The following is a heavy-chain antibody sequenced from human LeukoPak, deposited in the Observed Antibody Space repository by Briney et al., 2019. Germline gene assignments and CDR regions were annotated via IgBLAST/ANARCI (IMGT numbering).Heavy chain of an antibody. CDR1: GGSISSYY. CDR2: IYHTGDT. V-gene: IGHV4-59*08. D-gene: IGHD6-6*01. Sequence: PSETLSLTCTVSGGSISSYYWSWIRQPPEKGLEWIGYIYHTGDTNSNPSLKSRVTISLDTSKNQFSLRLSSVTAADTAVYYCAKHTFARPFDYWGQGTLVTVSS. CDR3: AKHTFARPFDY. J-gene: IGHJ4*02.